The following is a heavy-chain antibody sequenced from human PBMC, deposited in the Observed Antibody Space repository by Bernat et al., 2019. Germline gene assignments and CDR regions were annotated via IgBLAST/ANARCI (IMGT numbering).Heavy chain of an antibody. CDR1: GFTFSRYA. CDR3: AKVRSQWLVNSGRRAAFDI. CDR2: ISGSGGST. Sequence: EVQLVESGGGLVQPGGSLRLSCAASGFTFSRYAMSWVRQAPGKGLEWVSAISGSGGSTYYADSVKGRFTISRDNSKNTLYLQMNSLRAEDTAVYYCAKVRSQWLVNSGRRAAFDIWGQGTMVTVSS. D-gene: IGHD6-19*01. J-gene: IGHJ3*02. V-gene: IGHV3-23*04.